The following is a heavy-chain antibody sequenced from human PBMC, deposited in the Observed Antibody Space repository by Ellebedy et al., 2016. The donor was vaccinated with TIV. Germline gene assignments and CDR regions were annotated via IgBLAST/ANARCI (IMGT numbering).Heavy chain of an antibody. CDR3: ARNLYYFDY. CDR2: INHSGST. V-gene: IGHV4-34*01. Sequence: SETLSLXXAVYGGSFSGYYWSWIRQPPGKGLEWIGEINHSGSTNYNPSLKSRVTISVDKSKNQFSLKLSSVTAADTAVYYCARNLYYFDYWGQGTLVTVSS. CDR1: GGSFSGYY. D-gene: IGHD1-14*01. J-gene: IGHJ4*02.